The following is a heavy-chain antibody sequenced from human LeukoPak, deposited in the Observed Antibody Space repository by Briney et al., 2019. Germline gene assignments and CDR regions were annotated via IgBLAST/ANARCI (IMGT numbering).Heavy chain of an antibody. CDR1: GYTFTNYF. CDR2: INPSGGGT. V-gene: IGHV1-46*01. J-gene: IGHJ4*02. CDR3: ARGQNKCLGH. D-gene: IGHD2/OR15-2a*01. Sequence: GTSVKVSCKASGYTFTNYFMHWVRQAPGQGLEWMGVINPSGGGTTYAQRFQGRVTMTRDTSTITVHMELSSLRSEDTAVYYCARGQNKCLGHWGQGTLVTVSS.